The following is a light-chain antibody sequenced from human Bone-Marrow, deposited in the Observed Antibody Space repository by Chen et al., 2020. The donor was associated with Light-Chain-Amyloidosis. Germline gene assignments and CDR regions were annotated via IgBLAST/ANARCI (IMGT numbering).Light chain of an antibody. CDR2: SEP. V-gene: IGLV3-25*03. CDR1: DLPTKY. Sequence: SYELTQPPSVSVSPGQTARITCSGDDLPTKYAYWYQQKPGQAPVLVIHSEPETPSGISERFSGSSSGTTATLTISGVQAADEADYHCQSADSSGTYEVIFGGGTKLPVL. CDR3: QSADSSGTYEVI. J-gene: IGLJ2*01.